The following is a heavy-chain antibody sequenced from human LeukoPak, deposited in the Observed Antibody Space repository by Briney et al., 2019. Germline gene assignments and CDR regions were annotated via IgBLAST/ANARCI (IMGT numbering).Heavy chain of an antibody. CDR2: IYYSGST. Sequence: PSETLSLTCTVSGGSISSGGYYWSWIRQHPGKGLEWIGYIYYSGSTYYNPSLKSRVTISVDTSKNQFSLKLSSVTAADTAVYYCARTGVEMAEAGWGQGTLVTVPS. CDR3: ARTGVEMAEAG. CDR1: GGSISSGGYY. D-gene: IGHD5-24*01. V-gene: IGHV4-31*03. J-gene: IGHJ4*02.